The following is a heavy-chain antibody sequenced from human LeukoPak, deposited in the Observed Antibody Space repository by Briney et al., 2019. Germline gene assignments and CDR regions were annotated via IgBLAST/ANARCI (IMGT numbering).Heavy chain of an antibody. J-gene: IGHJ4*02. CDR2: IRSKAYVGTT. D-gene: IGHD3-3*01. CDR3: ARGSYDFWKKAFFDQ. Sequence: GGSLRLSCTASGFTFGDYAMSWFRQAPGKGVEWVGFIRSKAYVGTTDYAASVKGRFTISRDDSKSIAYLQMNSLKTEDTAVYYCARGSYDFWKKAFFDQWGQGTLVTVSS. V-gene: IGHV3-49*03. CDR1: GFTFGDYA.